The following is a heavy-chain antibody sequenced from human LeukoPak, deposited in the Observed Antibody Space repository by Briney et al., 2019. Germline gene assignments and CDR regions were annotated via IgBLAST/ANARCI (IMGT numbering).Heavy chain of an antibody. V-gene: IGHV1-8*01. J-gene: IGHJ5*02. CDR1: GYTFTSYD. D-gene: IGHD2-15*01. CDR3: ARGGYCSGGSCRDNDWFDP. CDR2: MNPNSGNT. Sequence: ASVKVSCKASGYTFTSYDINWVRQATGQGLEWMGWMNPNSGNTGYAQKFQGRVTMTRNTSISTAYMELSSLRSEDTAVYYCARGGYCSGGSCRDNDWFDPWGQGTLVTVSS.